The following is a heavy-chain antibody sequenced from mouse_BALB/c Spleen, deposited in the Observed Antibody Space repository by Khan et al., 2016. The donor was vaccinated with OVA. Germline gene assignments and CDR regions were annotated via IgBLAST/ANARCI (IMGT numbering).Heavy chain of an antibody. J-gene: IGHJ4*01. D-gene: IGHD1-1*01. CDR3: ARGSSRAMDY. V-gene: IGHV9-3-1*01. CDR1: GYTFTNYG. CDR2: IYIYTGEP. Sequence: QIQLVQSGPELKKPGETVKISCKASGYTFTNYGMNWVKQAPGKGLKWMGWIYIYTGEPTYADDFKGRFAFSLESCASTAFLQINNLTNDDTATYFCARGSSRAMDYWGQGTSVTVSS.